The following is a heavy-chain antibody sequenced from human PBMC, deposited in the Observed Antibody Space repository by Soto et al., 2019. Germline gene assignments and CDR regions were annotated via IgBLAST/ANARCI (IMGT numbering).Heavy chain of an antibody. D-gene: IGHD3-10*01. CDR3: TTSGGGNWRHVY. J-gene: IGHJ4*02. Sequence: GGSLRLSCAASGFTFSNAWMSWVRQAPGKGLEWVGHIKSKTEGGTTGYAAPVKGRFTISRDDSKNTLCLQMNSLKTEDTAVYYCTTSGGGNWRHVYWGQGTLVTVSS. V-gene: IGHV3-15*01. CDR2: IKSKTEGGTT. CDR1: GFTFSNAW.